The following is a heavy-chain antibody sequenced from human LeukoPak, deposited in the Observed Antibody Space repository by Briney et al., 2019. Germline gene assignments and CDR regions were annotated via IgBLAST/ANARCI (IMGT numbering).Heavy chain of an antibody. V-gene: IGHV4-59*01. CDR2: IYYSGST. D-gene: IGHD3-22*01. CDR1: GGSISSYY. J-gene: IGHJ4*02. Sequence: PSETLSLTCTASGGSISSYYWSWIRQPPGKGLEWIGYIYYSGSTNYNPSLKSRVTILVDTSKNQFSLKLSSVTAADTAVYYCARAPETYHYYDSSGPFDYWGQGTLVTVSS. CDR3: ARAPETYHYYDSSGPFDY.